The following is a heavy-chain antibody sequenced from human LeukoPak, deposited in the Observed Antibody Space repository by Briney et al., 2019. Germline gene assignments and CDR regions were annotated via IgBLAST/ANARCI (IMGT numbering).Heavy chain of an antibody. V-gene: IGHV3-48*01. Sequence: GGSLRLSCAASGFTFSSYSMNWVRQAPGKGLEWVSYISSSSSTICYADSVKGRFTISRDNAKNSLYLQMNSLRAEDTAVYYCARHPMTTVTFFDYWGQGTLVTVSS. CDR2: ISSSSSTI. CDR3: ARHPMTTVTFFDY. J-gene: IGHJ4*02. CDR1: GFTFSSYS. D-gene: IGHD4-17*01.